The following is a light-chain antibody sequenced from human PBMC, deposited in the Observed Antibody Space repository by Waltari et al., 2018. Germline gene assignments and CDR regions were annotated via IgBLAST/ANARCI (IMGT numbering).Light chain of an antibody. CDR3: CSSPPWM. J-gene: IGLJ3*02. CDR1: GGEVGTY. CDR2: EVI. Sequence: SAWTRPAPGSGSLGRWITIPGPGPGGEVGTYISWYQQHPGKAPKLMIYEVIKRPSGVSNRFSGSKSGNTASLTVSGLQAEDEAVYYCCSSPPWMFGGGTKLTVL. V-gene: IGLV2-23*02.